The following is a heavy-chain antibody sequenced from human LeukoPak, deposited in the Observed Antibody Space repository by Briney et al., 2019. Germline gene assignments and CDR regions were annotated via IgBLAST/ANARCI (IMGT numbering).Heavy chain of an antibody. V-gene: IGHV1-2*06. Sequence: ASVKVSCKASGYTFTGYHMHWVRQAPGQGLEWMGRINPNSGGTNYAHNFQGRVTMTRDTSISTAYMELSRLRSDDTAVYYCATGTPEGYGMDVWGQGTTVTVSS. J-gene: IGHJ6*02. CDR2: INPNSGGT. CDR3: ATGTPEGYGMDV. CDR1: GYTFTGYH.